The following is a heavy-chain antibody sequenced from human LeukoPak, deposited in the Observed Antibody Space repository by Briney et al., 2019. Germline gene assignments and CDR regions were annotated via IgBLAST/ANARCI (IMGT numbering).Heavy chain of an antibody. J-gene: IGHJ6*03. Sequence: SETLSLTCAVYGGSFSGYYWSWIRQPAGKGLEWIGRIYTSGSNNYNPSLKSRVTMSVDTSKNQFSLKLSSVTAADTAMYYCAREVADYGGYYYYHYMDVWGKGTTVTISS. CDR3: AREVADYGGYYYYHYMDV. CDR1: GGSFSGYY. D-gene: IGHD4-23*01. CDR2: IYTSGSN. V-gene: IGHV4-4*07.